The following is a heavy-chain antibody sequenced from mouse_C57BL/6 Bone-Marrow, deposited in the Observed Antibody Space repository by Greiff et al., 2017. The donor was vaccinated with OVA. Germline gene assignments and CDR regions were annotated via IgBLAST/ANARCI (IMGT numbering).Heavy chain of an antibody. CDR3: ARGGYYDYDGGAWFAY. CDR1: GYTFTDYN. J-gene: IGHJ3*01. Sequence: EVQLQQSGPELAKPGASVKIPCKASGYTFTDYNMDWVKQSHGKSLEWIGDINSNNGGTIYNQKFKGKATLTVDKSSSTAYMELRCLTSEATAVYYCARGGYYDYDGGAWFAYWGQGTLVTVSA. CDR2: INSNNGGT. V-gene: IGHV1-18*01. D-gene: IGHD2-4*01.